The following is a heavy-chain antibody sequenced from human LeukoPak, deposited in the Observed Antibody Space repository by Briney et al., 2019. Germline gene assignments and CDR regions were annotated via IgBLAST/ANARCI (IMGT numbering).Heavy chain of an antibody. Sequence: RGSLRLSCAASGFTFSSYGMHWVRQAPGKGLEWVAVISYDGSNKYYADSVKGRFTISRDNSKNTLYLQMNSLRAEDTAVYYCAKDSSRTYTVADDAFDIWGQGTMVTVSS. J-gene: IGHJ3*02. CDR3: AKDSSRTYTVADDAFDI. V-gene: IGHV3-30*18. CDR1: GFTFSSYG. CDR2: ISYDGSNK. D-gene: IGHD4-23*01.